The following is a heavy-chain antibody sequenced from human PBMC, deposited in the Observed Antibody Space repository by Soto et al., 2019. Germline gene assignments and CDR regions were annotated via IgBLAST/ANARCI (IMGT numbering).Heavy chain of an antibody. CDR1: GFSFSKYA. CDR3: ARQFWDYDYYGMDV. V-gene: IGHV3-21*01. Sequence: GGSLRLSCVASGFSFSKYAMNWVRQAPGKGLEWVSSISSSGYYIHYADSVKGRFTVSRDTASNSVFLQMNSLRGEDTAVYFCARQFWDYDYYGMDVWGQGTTVTVSS. CDR2: ISSSGYYI. D-gene: IGHD7-27*01. J-gene: IGHJ6*02.